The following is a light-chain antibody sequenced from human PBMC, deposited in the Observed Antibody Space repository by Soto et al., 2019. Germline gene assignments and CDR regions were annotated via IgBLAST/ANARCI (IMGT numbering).Light chain of an antibody. CDR3: QQTNIFPYT. J-gene: IGKJ2*01. CDR1: QHVSSW. V-gene: IGKV1-12*01. CDR2: AAS. Sequence: DIQMTQSPSSVSAYVGDRVTITCRASQHVSSWLAWFQHKPGKAPKSLIYAASSLQIGVPSRFSGSGSGTHFTLTISRLQPEDFATYYCQQTNIFPYTFGQGTKLEIK.